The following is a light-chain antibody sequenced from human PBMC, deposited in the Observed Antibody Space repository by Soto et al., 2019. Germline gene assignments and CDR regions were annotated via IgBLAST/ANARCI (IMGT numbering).Light chain of an antibody. J-gene: IGLJ1*01. CDR1: SSNIGAGYD. V-gene: IGLV1-40*01. Sequence: QSVLTQTPSVSGAPGQRVTISCTGSSSNIGAGYDVHWYQQLPGTAPKLLIYGNSNRPSGVPDRFSGSKSGTSASLAITGLQAEDEADYYCQSYDSNLSGYVFGTGTKLTVL. CDR3: QSYDSNLSGYV. CDR2: GNS.